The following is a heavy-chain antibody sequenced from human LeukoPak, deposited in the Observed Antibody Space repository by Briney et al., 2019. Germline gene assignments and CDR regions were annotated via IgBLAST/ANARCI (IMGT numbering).Heavy chain of an antibody. Sequence: SGPTLVNPTQTLTLTCTFSGFSLSTSGVGVGWIRQPPGKALEWLSLIYWDNDKHYSPSLNARLTITKDTSKNQVVLTMTNMDPVDTATYYCAHRVAANNGYDYWGQGTLVTVSS. CDR3: AHRVAANNGYDY. CDR1: GFSLSTSGVG. D-gene: IGHD1-26*01. CDR2: IYWDNDK. V-gene: IGHV2-5*02. J-gene: IGHJ4*02.